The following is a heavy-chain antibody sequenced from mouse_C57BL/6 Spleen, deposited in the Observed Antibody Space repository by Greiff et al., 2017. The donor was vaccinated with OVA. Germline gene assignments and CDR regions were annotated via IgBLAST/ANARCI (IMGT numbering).Heavy chain of an antibody. V-gene: IGHV1-72*01. CDR2: IDPNSGGT. CDR3: ARGGTTVVATDWYFDV. J-gene: IGHJ1*03. D-gene: IGHD1-1*01. Sequence: VHLVESGAELVKPGASVKLSCKASGYTFTSYWMHWVKQRPGRGLEWIGRIDPNSGGTKYNEKFKSKATLTVDKPSSTAYMQLSSLTSEDSAVYYCARGGTTVVATDWYFDVWGTGTTVTVSS. CDR1: GYTFTSYW.